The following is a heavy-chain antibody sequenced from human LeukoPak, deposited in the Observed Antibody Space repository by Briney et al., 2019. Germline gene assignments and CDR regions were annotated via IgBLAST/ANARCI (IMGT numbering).Heavy chain of an antibody. CDR1: GGTFSSYA. J-gene: IGHJ5*02. CDR2: IIPIFGTA. CDR3: ARETVGGGWFDP. V-gene: IGHV1-69*13. D-gene: IGHD2-15*01. Sequence: ASVKVSCKASGGTFSSYAISWVRQAPGQGLEWMRGIIPIFGTANYAQKFQGRVTITADESTSTAYMELSSLRSEDTAVYYCARETVGGGWFDPWGQGTLVTVSS.